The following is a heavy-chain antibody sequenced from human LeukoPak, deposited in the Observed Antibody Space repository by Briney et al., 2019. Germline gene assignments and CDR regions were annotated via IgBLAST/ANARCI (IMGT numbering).Heavy chain of an antibody. CDR2: ISGSGGST. J-gene: IGHJ4*02. Sequence: GGSLRLSCAASGFTFSSYAMSWVRQAPGKGLEWVSAISGSGGSTYYADSVKGRFTISRDNSKNTLYLQMNSLRAEDTAVYYCAKVPGYSSLPAYFDYWGQGTLVTVSS. V-gene: IGHV3-23*01. CDR3: AKVPGYSSLPAYFDY. CDR1: GFTFSSYA. D-gene: IGHD6-13*01.